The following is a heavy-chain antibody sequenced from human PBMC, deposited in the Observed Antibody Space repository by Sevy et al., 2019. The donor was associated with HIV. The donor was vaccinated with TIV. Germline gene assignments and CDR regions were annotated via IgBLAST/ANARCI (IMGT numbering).Heavy chain of an antibody. CDR3: ARYCRSTSRYNWFDP. CDR1: GGSISSGDYY. Sequence: SETLSLTCTVSGGSISSGDYYWTWIRQSPGKGLEWIGYIYYSGTTYYNPSLKSRVTISVDTSKNQFSLRLSSVTAADTAVYYCARYCRSTSRYNWFDPWGQGTLVTVSS. V-gene: IGHV4-30-4*01. D-gene: IGHD2-2*01. J-gene: IGHJ5*02. CDR2: IYYSGTT.